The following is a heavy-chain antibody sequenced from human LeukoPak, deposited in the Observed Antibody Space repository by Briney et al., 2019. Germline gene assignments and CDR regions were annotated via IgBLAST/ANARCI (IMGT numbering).Heavy chain of an antibody. CDR1: GGTFSSYA. V-gene: IGHV1-69*13. CDR2: IIPIFGTA. J-gene: IGHJ6*03. Sequence: SVKVSCKASGGTFSSYAISWVRQAPGQGLEWMGGIIPIFGTANYAQTFQGRVTITADESTSTAYMELSSLRSEDTAVYYCARGAAAGTYENNYYYMDVWGKGTTVTVSS. CDR3: ARGAAAGTYENNYYYMDV. D-gene: IGHD6-13*01.